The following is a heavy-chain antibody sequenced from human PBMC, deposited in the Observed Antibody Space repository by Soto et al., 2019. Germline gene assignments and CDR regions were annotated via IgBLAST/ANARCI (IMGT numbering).Heavy chain of an antibody. CDR3: AREELRGYYFDY. CDR2: IYYSGST. D-gene: IGHD5-12*01. V-gene: IGHV4-61*01. CDR1: GGSVSSGSYY. Sequence: QVQLQESGPGLVKPSETLSLTCTVSGGSVSSGSYYWSWIRQPPGKGLEWIGYIYYSGSTNYNPALKDRATLSVDTSKSECSLKLSSVTAADTAVYYCAREELRGYYFDYWGQGTLVTVSS. J-gene: IGHJ4*02.